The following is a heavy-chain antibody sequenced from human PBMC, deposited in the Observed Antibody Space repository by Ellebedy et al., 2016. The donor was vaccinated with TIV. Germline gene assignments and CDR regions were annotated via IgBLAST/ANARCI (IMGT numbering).Heavy chain of an antibody. J-gene: IGHJ6*02. Sequence: SETLSLXXTVSGGSISSYYWSWIRQPPGKGLEWIEYIYYSGSTNYNPSLKSRVTISVDASKNQFSLKLNSVTAADTAVYYCAGTQNYDFWSGYPSYYYYGMDVWGQGTTVTVSS. CDR2: IYYSGST. V-gene: IGHV4-59*01. CDR1: GGSISSYY. CDR3: AGTQNYDFWSGYPSYYYYGMDV. D-gene: IGHD3-3*01.